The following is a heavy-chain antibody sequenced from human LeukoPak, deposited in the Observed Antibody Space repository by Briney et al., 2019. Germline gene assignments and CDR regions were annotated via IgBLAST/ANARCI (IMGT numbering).Heavy chain of an antibody. V-gene: IGHV4-59*01. Sequence: SETLSLTCAVYGGSFSGYYWSWIRQPPGKGLEWIGYIYYSGSTNYNPSLKSRVTISVDTSKNQFSLKLSSVTAADTAVYYCAREGSLKRPTYCGGDCYVGAVDAFDIWGQGTMVTVSS. J-gene: IGHJ3*02. CDR1: GGSFSGYY. CDR2: IYYSGST. CDR3: AREGSLKRPTYCGGDCYVGAVDAFDI. D-gene: IGHD2-21*02.